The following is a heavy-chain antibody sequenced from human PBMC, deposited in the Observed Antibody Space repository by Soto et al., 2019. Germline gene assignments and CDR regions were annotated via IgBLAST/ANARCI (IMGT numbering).Heavy chain of an antibody. CDR1: GGSISSYY. J-gene: IGHJ4*02. Sequence: SETLSLTCTVSGGSISSYYWSWIRQPPGKGLEWIGYIYYSGSTNYNPSLKSRVTISVDTSKNQFSLKLSSVTAADPAVYYCERVGSEYHYVRSGYYPIDNWRRGTLVTV. V-gene: IGHV4-59*12. CDR3: ERVGSEYHYVRSGYYPIDN. CDR2: IYYSGST. D-gene: IGHD3-22*01.